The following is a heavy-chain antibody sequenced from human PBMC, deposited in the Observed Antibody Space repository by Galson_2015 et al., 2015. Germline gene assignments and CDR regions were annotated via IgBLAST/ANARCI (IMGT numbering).Heavy chain of an antibody. CDR1: GFTFSSYS. CDR3: AFYSSSSREYYYYGMDV. D-gene: IGHD6-6*01. J-gene: IGHJ6*02. Sequence: SLRLSCAASGFTFSSYSMNWVRQAPGKGLEWVSSISSSSSYIYYADSVKGRFTISRDNAKNSLYLQMNSLRAEDTAVYYCAFYSSSSREYYYYGMDVWGQGTTVTVSS. V-gene: IGHV3-21*01. CDR2: ISSSSSYI.